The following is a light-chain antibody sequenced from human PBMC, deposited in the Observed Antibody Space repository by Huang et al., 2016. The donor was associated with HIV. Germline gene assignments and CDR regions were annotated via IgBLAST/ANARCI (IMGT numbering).Light chain of an antibody. Sequence: IQLTQSPSSLSASVGDRVTITCRASQGISSFLAWYQQKPGKAPKLLIYSASTLQSGVPSTFSGSGSGTDFTLTISSLQPEDFATYHCQQLNSYPPTFDQGTKVEIK. CDR2: SAS. V-gene: IGKV1-9*01. J-gene: IGKJ1*01. CDR1: QGISSF. CDR3: QQLNSYPPT.